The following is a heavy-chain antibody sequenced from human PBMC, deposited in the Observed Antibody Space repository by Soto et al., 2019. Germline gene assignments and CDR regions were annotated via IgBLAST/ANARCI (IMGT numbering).Heavy chain of an antibody. D-gene: IGHD6-6*01. J-gene: IGHJ4*02. CDR1: GYTLTELS. Sequence: ASVKVSCKVSGYTLTELSMHWVRRAPGKGLEWMGGFDPEDGETIYAQKFQGRVTMTEDTSTDTAYMELSSLRSEDTAVYYCATASVALVSSIAARPRAPPDYWGQGTLVTVSS. V-gene: IGHV1-24*01. CDR3: ATASVALVSSIAARPRAPPDY. CDR2: FDPEDGET.